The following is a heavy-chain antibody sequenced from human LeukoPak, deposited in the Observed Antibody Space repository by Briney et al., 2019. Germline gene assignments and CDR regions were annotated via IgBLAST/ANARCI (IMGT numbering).Heavy chain of an antibody. V-gene: IGHV1-18*04. CDR3: AIGGRYFDWLLSH. CDR1: GYTFTSYY. J-gene: IGHJ4*02. CDR2: ISAYNGNT. D-gene: IGHD3-9*01. Sequence: ASVKVSCKASGYTFTSYYMHWVRQAPGQGLEWMGWISAYNGNTNYAQKLQGRVTMTTDTSTSTAYMELRSLRSDDTAVYYCAIGGRYFDWLLSHWGQGTLVTVSS.